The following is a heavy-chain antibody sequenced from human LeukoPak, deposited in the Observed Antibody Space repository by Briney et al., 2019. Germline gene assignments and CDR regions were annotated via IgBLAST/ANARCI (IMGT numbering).Heavy chain of an antibody. CDR2: IRYDGSNK. V-gene: IGHV3-30*02. J-gene: IGHJ5*02. CDR3: AKGRQQLVDP. CDR1: GFTFSSYG. Sequence: GGSLRLSCAASGFTFSSYGMHWVRQAPGKGLEWVAFIRYDGSNKYYADSVKGRFTTSRDNSKNTLYLQMNSLRAEDTAVYYCAKGRQQLVDPWGQGTLVTVSS. D-gene: IGHD6-6*01.